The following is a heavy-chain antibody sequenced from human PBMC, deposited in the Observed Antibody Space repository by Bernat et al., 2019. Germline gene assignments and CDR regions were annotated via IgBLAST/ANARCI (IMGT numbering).Heavy chain of an antibody. V-gene: IGHV3-23*01. CDR2: LRAGGDTT. Sequence: EVQLLESGGDLVQPGGSLRLSCAASGFTFSNDAMSWVRQAPGKGLEWVSSLRAGGDTTCYSDSVKGRFTISRDNAKNTPALQMNTLRAEDTAVYYCSKRDVTSGWPHPFDYWGQGTLVTVSS. D-gene: IGHD6-19*01. J-gene: IGHJ4*02. CDR3: SKRDVTSGWPHPFDY. CDR1: GFTFSNDA.